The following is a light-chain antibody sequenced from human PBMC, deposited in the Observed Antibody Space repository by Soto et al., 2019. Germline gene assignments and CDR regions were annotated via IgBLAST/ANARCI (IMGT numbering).Light chain of an antibody. J-gene: IGKJ2*01. CDR1: QDISNY. Sequence: DIQMTQSPSSLSASVGDRVTITCQASQDISNYLNWYQQKPGKAPKLLIYGASNLETGVPSGFSGSGSGTDFTFTISSLQPEDTATYYCQQYDNLPPYTFGQGTKLEIK. V-gene: IGKV1-33*01. CDR2: GAS. CDR3: QQYDNLPPYT.